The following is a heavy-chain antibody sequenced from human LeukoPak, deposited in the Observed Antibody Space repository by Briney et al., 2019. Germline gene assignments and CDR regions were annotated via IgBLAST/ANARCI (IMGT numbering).Heavy chain of an antibody. Sequence: GGSLRLSCVVSGITLSNYGMSWVRQAPGKGLEWVSGISERGGSTNYADSVKGRFIISRDTSKNTVYLQMNSLRAEDTAVYYCAKDHGDYVANYYYYGMDVWGQGTTVTVSS. J-gene: IGHJ6*02. CDR2: ISERGGST. CDR1: GITLSNYG. V-gene: IGHV3-23*01. D-gene: IGHD4-17*01. CDR3: AKDHGDYVANYYYYGMDV.